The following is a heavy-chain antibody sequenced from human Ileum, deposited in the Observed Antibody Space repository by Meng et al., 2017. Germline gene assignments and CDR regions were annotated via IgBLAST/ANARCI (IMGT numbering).Heavy chain of an antibody. V-gene: IGHV4-31*03. CDR1: GASLSTGGYY. Sequence: QVQLQESGPGLVKPSQTLSLTSRVSGASLSTGGYYWGWIRQQPGKGLEWIGYSYYDGSSYYNPSLKSRPIISLDASKSQFSLRLTSMTAADTAIYYCTRGGFGYSVPFDFWGQGTLVTVSS. D-gene: IGHD5/OR15-5a*01. J-gene: IGHJ4*02. CDR2: SYYDGSS. CDR3: TRGGFGYSVPFDF.